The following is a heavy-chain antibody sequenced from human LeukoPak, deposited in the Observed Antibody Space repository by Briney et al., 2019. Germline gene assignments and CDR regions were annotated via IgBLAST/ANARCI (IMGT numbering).Heavy chain of an antibody. CDR2: INPNGGDT. D-gene: IGHD5-12*01. J-gene: IGHJ4*02. V-gene: IGHV1-46*01. CDR3: ARPRYGGYSMALDY. Sequence: ASVKVSCKASGYTFTSYYMHWVRQAPGQGREWMGIINPNGGDTNYAQKFQGRLTMTRDMSTTTVYMELSSLRSEDSAVYYCARPRYGGYSMALDYWGQGTLVTVSS. CDR1: GYTFTSYY.